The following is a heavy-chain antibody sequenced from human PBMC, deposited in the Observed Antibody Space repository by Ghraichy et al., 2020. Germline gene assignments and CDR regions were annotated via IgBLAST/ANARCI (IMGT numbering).Heavy chain of an antibody. CDR3: ASLPWASSTWTYYFDY. CDR1: GGSFSDYY. V-gene: IGHV4-34*01. CDR2: INHSGST. Sequence: SETLSLTCAVYGGSFSDYYWSWIRQPPGKGLEWIGEINHSGSTNYNPSLKSRVTISVDTSKNQFSLNLNSVSAADTAVYYCASLPWASSTWTYYFDYWGQGNLVTVSS. D-gene: IGHD6-13*01. J-gene: IGHJ4*02.